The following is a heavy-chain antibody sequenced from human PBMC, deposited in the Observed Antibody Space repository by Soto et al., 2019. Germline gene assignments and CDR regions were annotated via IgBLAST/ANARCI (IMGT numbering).Heavy chain of an antibody. CDR1: GFTFSSYS. CDR3: ARQLNPRIVVPAAISY. D-gene: IGHD2-2*01. CDR2: ISSGSSTI. Sequence: GGSLRLSCAASGFTFSSYSMNWVRQAPGKGLEWVSYISSGSSTIYYADSVKGRFTISRDNAKNSLYLQMNSLRAEDTAVYYCARQLNPRIVVPAAISYWGQGTLVTVSS. J-gene: IGHJ4*02. V-gene: IGHV3-48*01.